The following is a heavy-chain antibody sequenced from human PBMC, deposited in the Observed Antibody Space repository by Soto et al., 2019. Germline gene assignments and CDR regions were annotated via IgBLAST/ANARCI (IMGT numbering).Heavy chain of an antibody. V-gene: IGHV3-23*01. CDR1: GFTFSSYA. CDR3: ANNMEGRIWFGELLYSPFDY. CDR2: ISGSGGST. D-gene: IGHD3-10*01. J-gene: IGHJ4*02. Sequence: EVQLLESGGGLVQPGGSLRLSCAASGFTFSSYAMSWVRQAPGKGLEWVSAISGSGGSTYYADSVKGRFTISRDNSKNTLYPQMNSLRAEDTAVYYCANNMEGRIWFGELLYSPFDYWGQGTLVTVSS.